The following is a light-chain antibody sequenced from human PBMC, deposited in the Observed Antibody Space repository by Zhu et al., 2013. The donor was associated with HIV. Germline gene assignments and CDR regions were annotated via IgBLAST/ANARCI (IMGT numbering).Light chain of an antibody. V-gene: IGKV3-15*01. Sequence: EIVMTQSPATLSVSPGERATLSCRASQSVTTNLAWYQQKPGQAPRLLIYGASTRATGLPARFSGDGSGTEFTLTISSLQSEDFAVYYCQQYSNWPCTFGPGTKVDIK. CDR2: GAS. CDR1: QSVTTN. J-gene: IGKJ3*01. CDR3: QQYSNWPCT.